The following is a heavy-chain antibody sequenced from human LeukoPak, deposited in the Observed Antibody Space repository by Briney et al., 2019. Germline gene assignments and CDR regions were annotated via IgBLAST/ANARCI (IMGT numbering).Heavy chain of an antibody. V-gene: IGHV3-73*01. Sequence: GGSLRLSCAASGFTFSGSAMHWVRQASGKGLEWVGRIRSKANSYATAFAASVKGRFTISRDDSRNTAYLQMNSLKTEDTAVYYCTRRGSIAVAGMGDYWGQGTLVTVSS. J-gene: IGHJ4*02. D-gene: IGHD6-19*01. CDR2: IRSKANSYAT. CDR1: GFTFSGSA. CDR3: TRRGSIAVAGMGDY.